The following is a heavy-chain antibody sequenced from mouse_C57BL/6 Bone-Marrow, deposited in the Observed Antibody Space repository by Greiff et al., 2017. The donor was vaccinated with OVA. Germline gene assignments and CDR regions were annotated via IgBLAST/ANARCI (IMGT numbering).Heavy chain of an antibody. V-gene: IGHV1-85*01. D-gene: IGHD1-1*01. CDR3: ARSTGSSLFDV. CDR2: FYPRDGST. Sequence: QVQLQQPGPELVKPGASVKLSCKASGSTFTSYDITWVKQRPGQGLEWIGWFYPRDGSTKYKEKFKGKATLTVDTSSSTAYMELHSLTSEDSAVYFCARSTGSSLFDVWGTGTTVTVSS. CDR1: GSTFTSYD. J-gene: IGHJ1*03.